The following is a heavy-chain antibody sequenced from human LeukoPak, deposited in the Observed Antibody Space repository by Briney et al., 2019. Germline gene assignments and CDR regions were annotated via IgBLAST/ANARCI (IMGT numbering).Heavy chain of an antibody. J-gene: IGHJ4*02. D-gene: IGHD3-16*01. Sequence: PSETLSLTCTVSGGSISNYYWSWIRQPPGKGLEWIAYIHYTGSTNYHPSLKSRVTMALDTSKNQFSLRPSSVTAADTAVYYCARHSGVTFGGLPVDYLDSWGQGTLVTVSS. CDR3: ARHSGVTFGGLPVDYLDS. V-gene: IGHV4-59*08. CDR1: GGSISNYY. CDR2: IHYTGST.